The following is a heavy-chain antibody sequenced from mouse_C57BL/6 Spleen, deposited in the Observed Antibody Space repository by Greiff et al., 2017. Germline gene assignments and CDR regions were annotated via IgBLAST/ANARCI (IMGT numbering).Heavy chain of an antibody. V-gene: IGHV1-52*01. CDR1: GYTFTSYW. CDR3: ARRHHYCGCSHSYGG. J-gene: IGHJ2*01. Sequence: QVQLQQPGAELVRPGSSVKLSCKASGYTFTSYWMHWVKQRPIQGLEWIGNIDPSDSETHYNQKFKDKATLTIDKSSSTAYMQLSSLTSEDSAVYYCARRHHYCGCSHSYGGWGQGTTLTVA. D-gene: IGHD1-1*01. CDR2: IDPSDSET.